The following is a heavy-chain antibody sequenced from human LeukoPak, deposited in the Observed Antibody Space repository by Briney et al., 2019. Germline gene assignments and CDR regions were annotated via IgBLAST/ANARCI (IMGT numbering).Heavy chain of an antibody. CDR3: VGSSDMTGDLHDAFDI. CDR2: IREDGSET. Sequence: GGSLRLSCEAPGFTFSRYWMSWVRQAPGKGLEWVASIREDGSETYPADSVRGRFTFSRDNAKNSLYLQMSSPRAEDTAVYYCVGSSDMTGDLHDAFDIWGRGTLVTVSS. CDR1: GFTFSRYW. V-gene: IGHV3-7*01. J-gene: IGHJ3*02. D-gene: IGHD7-27*01.